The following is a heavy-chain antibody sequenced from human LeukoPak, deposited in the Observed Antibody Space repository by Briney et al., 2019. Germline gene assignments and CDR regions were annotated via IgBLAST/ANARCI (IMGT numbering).Heavy chain of an antibody. D-gene: IGHD6-19*01. V-gene: IGHV3-33*08. CDR3: ARRSGIAVAGAFDY. CDR1: GGSFSGYY. J-gene: IGHJ4*02. Sequence: LSLTCAVYGGSFSGYYWSWIRQPPGKVLEWVAFIRYDGSNKYYADSVKGRFTISRDNSKNTLYLQMNSLRAEDTAVYYCARRSGIAVAGAFDYWGQGTLVTVSS. CDR2: IRYDGSNK.